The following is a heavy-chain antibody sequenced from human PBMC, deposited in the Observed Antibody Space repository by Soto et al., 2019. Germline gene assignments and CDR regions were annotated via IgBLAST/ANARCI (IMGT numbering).Heavy chain of an antibody. V-gene: IGHV1-18*01. CDR3: ARDPWGGYDPNYYNSGMDV. J-gene: IGHJ6*02. CDR2: ISAYNGNT. CDR1: GYTFTSYG. Sequence: ASVKVSCKASGYTFTSYGISWVRQAPGQGLEWMGWISAYNGNTNYAQKLQGRVTMTTDTSISTAYMELSRLRSDDTAVYYCARDPWGGYDPNYYNSGMDVWGQGTTVTVSS. D-gene: IGHD5-12*01.